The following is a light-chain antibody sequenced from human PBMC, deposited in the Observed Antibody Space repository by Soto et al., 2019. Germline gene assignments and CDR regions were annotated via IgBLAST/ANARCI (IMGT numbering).Light chain of an antibody. CDR2: DAW. CDR1: QSVGKY. J-gene: IGKJ3*01. CDR3: QQRSSWPRVT. V-gene: IGKV3-11*01. Sequence: EIVLTQSPVTLSLSPEEIATLSCRASQSVGKYLAWSPQKPGQAPRLLIYDAWNRATGIPPKFSGSGSGTDFTLTLSSQASEYFAVYYCQQRSSWPRVTFGPGTKGDIK.